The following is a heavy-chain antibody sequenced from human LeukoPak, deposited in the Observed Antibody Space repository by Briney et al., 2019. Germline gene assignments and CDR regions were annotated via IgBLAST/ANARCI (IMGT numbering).Heavy chain of an antibody. D-gene: IGHD3/OR15-3a*01. Sequence: GGSLRLSCVVSGFTFSTYAMSWDRQAQGKGLEWVSGIGGSGGDTFYADSVRGRFTVSRDNSKNTLFLQIDSLRAEDTAVYYCVPLGGLGYYQYGMDVWGRGTTVTVSS. J-gene: IGHJ6*02. CDR3: VPLGGLGYYQYGMDV. CDR2: IGGSGGDT. CDR1: GFTFSTYA. V-gene: IGHV3-23*01.